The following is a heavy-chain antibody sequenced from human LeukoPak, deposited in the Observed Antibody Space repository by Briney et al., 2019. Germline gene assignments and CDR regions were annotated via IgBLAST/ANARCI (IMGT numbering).Heavy chain of an antibody. CDR3: AKATGYLL. CDR2: IRSDGSNK. V-gene: IGHV3-30*02. D-gene: IGHD1-14*01. Sequence: GGSLRLSCAGSGFTFSSYGMHWVRQAPGKGLEWMAFIRSDGSNKYYADSVKGRFTISRDNSKNTLYLQMNSLRAEDTAVYYCAKATGYLLWGQGTLVIVSS. CDR1: GFTFSSYG. J-gene: IGHJ4*02.